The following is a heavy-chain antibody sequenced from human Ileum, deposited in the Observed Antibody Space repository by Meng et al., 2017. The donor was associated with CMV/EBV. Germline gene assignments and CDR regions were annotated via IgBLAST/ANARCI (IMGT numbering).Heavy chain of an antibody. J-gene: IGHJ4*02. CDR2: MYFSGIA. V-gene: IGHV4-39*07. CDR1: GDPIRSGSHS. D-gene: IGHD1-26*01. CDR3: ARDLTNKWFYY. Sequence: QGQLQGSGPGLVKPAETLCLTCTASGDPIRSGSHSWAWFRQPPGKRLEWIGSMYFSGIADYNPSLKSRVTISLHATQKQFSLRLTSVTAADSAVYFCARDLTNKWFYYWGQGTLVTVSS.